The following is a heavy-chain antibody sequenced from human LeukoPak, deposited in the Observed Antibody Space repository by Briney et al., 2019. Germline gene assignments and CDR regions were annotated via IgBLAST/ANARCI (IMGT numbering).Heavy chain of an antibody. CDR2: IYSGDNT. J-gene: IGHJ4*02. CDR3: ASGSGQWLALGY. D-gene: IGHD6-19*01. CDR1: GFSVSTNY. V-gene: IGHV3-53*01. Sequence: QTGGSLRLSCAASGFSVSTNYMSWVRQAPGKGLEWVSVIYSGDNTYYADSAQGRFTFSRDNSKNTVYLQMNSLRAEDTAVYYCASGSGQWLALGYWGQGTLVTVSS.